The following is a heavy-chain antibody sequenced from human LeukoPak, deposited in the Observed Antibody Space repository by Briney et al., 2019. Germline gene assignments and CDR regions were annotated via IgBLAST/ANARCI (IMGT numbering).Heavy chain of an antibody. CDR1: GFTFSSYA. Sequence: QTGGSLRLSCAASGFTFSSYAMSWVRQAPGKGLEWVSTISGSGASTFYADSVKGRFIISRDNSKNTLYLQMSTLRAEDTAVYYCAKEAGYSGYDYPDYWGQGTLVTVSS. D-gene: IGHD5-12*01. CDR2: ISGSGAST. CDR3: AKEAGYSGYDYPDY. J-gene: IGHJ4*02. V-gene: IGHV3-23*01.